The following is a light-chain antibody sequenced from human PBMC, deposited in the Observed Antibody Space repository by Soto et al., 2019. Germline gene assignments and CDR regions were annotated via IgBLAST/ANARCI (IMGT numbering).Light chain of an antibody. CDR2: DAT. CDR1: QRVNKW. J-gene: IGKJ1*01. V-gene: IGKV1-5*01. CDR3: HQYDSYSPPWT. Sequence: DVQMTQSPSTLSASVGDSVTITCRASQRVNKWLAWYQQKPGRAPKLLISDATTLESGVPSRFRGSSSGTEFTLSITSLQPDDFGTYYCHQYDSYSPPWTFGQGTRVDIK.